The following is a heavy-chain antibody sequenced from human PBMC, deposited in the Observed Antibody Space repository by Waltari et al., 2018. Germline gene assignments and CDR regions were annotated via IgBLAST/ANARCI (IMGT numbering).Heavy chain of an antibody. CDR2: ISSSSSTI. Sequence: EVQLVESGGGLVQPGGSLRLSCAASGFTFSSYSMNWVSQAPGKGREGVSYISSSSSTIYYADSVKCRFTISRDNAKTSLYLQMNSLRAEDTAVYYCARSLYYDFWSGYSPEVGFDYWGQGTLVTVSS. D-gene: IGHD3-3*01. J-gene: IGHJ4*02. CDR3: ARSLYYDFWSGYSPEVGFDY. CDR1: GFTFSSYS. V-gene: IGHV3-48*01.